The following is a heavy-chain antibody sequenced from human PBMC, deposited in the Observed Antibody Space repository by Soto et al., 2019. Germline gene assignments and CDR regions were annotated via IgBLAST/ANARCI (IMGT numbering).Heavy chain of an antibody. V-gene: IGHV3-30-3*01. CDR1: GFSFSTYA. D-gene: IGHD6-19*01. J-gene: IGHJ6*02. CDR3: ARPAVAFYYYGMDV. CDR2: ISYDGSDK. Sequence: GSLRLSCAASGFSFSTYAMQWVRQPPGKGLDWVALISYDGSDKDYADSVQGRFTISRDNSKNTLYLQMNSLRAEDTAVYYCARPAVAFYYYGMDVWGQGTTVTVSS.